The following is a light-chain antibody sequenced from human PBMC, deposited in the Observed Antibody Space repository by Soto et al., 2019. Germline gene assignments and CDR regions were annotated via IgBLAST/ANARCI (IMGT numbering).Light chain of an antibody. V-gene: IGKV3-20*01. J-gene: IGKJ4*01. CDR2: GAS. CDR1: ESVSDNY. Sequence: EIVLTQSPGPLSLSPGERATLSCRASESVSDNYSAWYQQRSGQAPRLGIYGASSRASAVPDMFSGSGSGADFTLTIRRLGPEDFVVYFCQLYVSYPLTFGGGTKVEIK. CDR3: QLYVSYPLT.